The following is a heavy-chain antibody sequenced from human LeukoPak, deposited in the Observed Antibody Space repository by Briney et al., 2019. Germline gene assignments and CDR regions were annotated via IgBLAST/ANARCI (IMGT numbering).Heavy chain of an antibody. CDR2: TSTDGSTT. V-gene: IGHV3-74*01. D-gene: IGHD3-16*02. Sequence: SGGSLRLSCAASGFTFSSYWIHWVRQAPGKGLVWVSSTSTDGSTTVYGDSVKGRFTISRDNGKNTLDLQLNSLRVEDTAVYFCTRTGYRHGMDVWGQGTTVTVSS. CDR3: TRTGYRHGMDV. J-gene: IGHJ6*02. CDR1: GFTFSSYW.